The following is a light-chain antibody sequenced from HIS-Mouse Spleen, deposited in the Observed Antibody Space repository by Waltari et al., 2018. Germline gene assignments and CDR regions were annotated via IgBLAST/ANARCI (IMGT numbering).Light chain of an antibody. CDR1: ALPKKY. CDR3: YSTDSSGNHRV. CDR2: EDS. J-gene: IGLJ2*01. Sequence: SYELTQPPSVSVSPGQTARITCSGDALPKKYAYWYQPKQGQAPVLVIYEDSKRPSGIPERFPGSSSGTMATLTISGAQVEDEADYYCYSTDSSGNHRVFGGGTKLTVL. V-gene: IGLV3-10*01.